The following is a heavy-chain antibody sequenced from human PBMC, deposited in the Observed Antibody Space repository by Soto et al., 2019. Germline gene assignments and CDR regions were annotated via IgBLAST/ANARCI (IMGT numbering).Heavy chain of an antibody. CDR3: ARGRENTAARRLGYYYYYMDV. CDR2: IYYSGST. V-gene: IGHV4-59*12. Sequence: SETLSLTCTFSVGSISSYYWSWIRQPPGKGLEWIGYIYYSGSTIYNPSLKSRVTISVDTSKNQFSLSLTSVTAAETAVYYCARGRENTAARRLGYYYYYMDVWGRGTTVTVSS. J-gene: IGHJ6*03. D-gene: IGHD6-6*01. CDR1: VGSISSYY.